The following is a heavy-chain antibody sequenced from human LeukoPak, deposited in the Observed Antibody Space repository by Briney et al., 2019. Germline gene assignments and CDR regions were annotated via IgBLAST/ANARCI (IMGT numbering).Heavy chain of an antibody. Sequence: GGSLRLSCTAFGFTFGENAMIWYRQSPGKGLEWVSLSRSRAHGGTTEYAASVMGRFTMSRDDSKNIAYLQMNSLETEDTAVYYCSRVERSSINNYYYYMAVWGKGTSVTVSS. D-gene: IGHD2-2*01. CDR2: SRSRAHGGTT. CDR3: SRVERSSINNYYYYMAV. V-gene: IGHV3-49*03. CDR1: GFTFGENA. J-gene: IGHJ6*03.